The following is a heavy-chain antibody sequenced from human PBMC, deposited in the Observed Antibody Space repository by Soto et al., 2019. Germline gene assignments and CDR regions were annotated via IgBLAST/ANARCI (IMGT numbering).Heavy chain of an antibody. Sequence: QVQLVQSGAEVKKPGSSVTVSCKASEDTFVSYAITWVRQAPGQGLEWMGGVVPILGSTNYAQKFQGRVIFTADKSTTTAYMELCSLRSEDTAMYYCARGVPFILVLELWGQGTMVIVSS. CDR2: VVPILGST. CDR1: EDTFVSYA. CDR3: ARGVPFILVLEL. J-gene: IGHJ3*01. V-gene: IGHV1-69*06. D-gene: IGHD3-3*01.